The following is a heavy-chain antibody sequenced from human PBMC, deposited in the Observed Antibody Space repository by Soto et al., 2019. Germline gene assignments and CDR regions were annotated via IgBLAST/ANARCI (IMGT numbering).Heavy chain of an antibody. D-gene: IGHD3-22*01. CDR2: ISSSSSYI. J-gene: IGHJ4*02. V-gene: IGHV3-21*01. CDR1: GFTFSSYS. Sequence: EVQLVESGGGLVKPGGSLRLSCAASGFTFSSYSMNWVRQAPGKGLEWVSSISSSSSYIYYADSVKGRFTISRDNAKNSLYLQMNSLRAEDTAVYYCARDASLGRGWENSSGYYFDYWSQGTLVTVSS. CDR3: ARDASLGRGWENSSGYYFDY.